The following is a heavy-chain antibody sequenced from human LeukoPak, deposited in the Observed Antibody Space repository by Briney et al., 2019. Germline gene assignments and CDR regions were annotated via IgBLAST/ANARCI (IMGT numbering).Heavy chain of an antibody. CDR1: GFSFSGSA. Sequence: PGESLKLSCAGSGFSFSGSAIHWVRQASGRGLEWVGRIRSKANSYATGYAASVTGRFTISRDDSKNMAYLQMNRLKSEDTAVYYCTAYLAPADNWGQGTLVTVSS. CDR3: TAYLAPADN. CDR2: IRSKANSYAT. D-gene: IGHD2-2*01. V-gene: IGHV3-73*01. J-gene: IGHJ4*02.